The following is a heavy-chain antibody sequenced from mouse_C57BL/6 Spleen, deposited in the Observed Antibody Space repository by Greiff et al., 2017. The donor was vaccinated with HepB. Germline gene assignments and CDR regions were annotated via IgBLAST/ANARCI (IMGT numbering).Heavy chain of an antibody. J-gene: IGHJ4*01. CDR1: GYSITSGYY. Sequence: EVKLMESGPGLVKPSQSLSLTCSVTGYSITSGYYWNWIRQFPGNKLEWMGYISYDGSNNYNPSLKNRISITRDTSKNQFFLKLNSVTTEDTATYYCARGEGGNAMDYWGQRTSVTVSS. CDR3: ARGEGGNAMDY. V-gene: IGHV3-6*01. CDR2: ISYDGSN.